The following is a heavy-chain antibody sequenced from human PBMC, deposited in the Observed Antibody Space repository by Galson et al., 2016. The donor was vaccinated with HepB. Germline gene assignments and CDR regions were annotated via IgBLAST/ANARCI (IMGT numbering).Heavy chain of an antibody. CDR2: IWYDGSNV. V-gene: IGHV3-33*06. CDR3: AQGVTSADN. J-gene: IGHJ4*02. Sequence: SLRLSCAASGFSFSTYGMQWVRQAPGKGLEWVAVIWYDGSNVDYGDSVKGRFSISRDNSKNTLYLQMNSLRVEDTALYYCAQGVTSADNWGQGTLVTVSS. CDR1: GFSFSTYG. D-gene: IGHD4-11*01.